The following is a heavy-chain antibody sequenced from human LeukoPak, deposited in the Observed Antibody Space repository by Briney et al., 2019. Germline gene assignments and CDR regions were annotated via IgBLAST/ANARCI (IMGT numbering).Heavy chain of an antibody. D-gene: IGHD3-3*01. V-gene: IGHV3-30*02. CDR2: IRYDGSNK. Sequence: GGSLRLSCAASGFTFSSYGMHWVRQAPGKGLEWVAFIRYDGSNKYYADSVKGRFTISRDNSKNTLYLQMNSLRAEDTAVYYCARVQGTIFGVVNLDYWGQGTLVTVSS. J-gene: IGHJ4*02. CDR1: GFTFSSYG. CDR3: ARVQGTIFGVVNLDY.